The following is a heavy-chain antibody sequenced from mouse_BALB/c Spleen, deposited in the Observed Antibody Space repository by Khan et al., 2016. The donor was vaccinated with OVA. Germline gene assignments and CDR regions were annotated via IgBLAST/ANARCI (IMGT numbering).Heavy chain of an antibody. Sequence: QIQLVQSGPELKKPGETVKISCKASGYTFTNYGMNWVKQAPGKVLKWMGWINTYTGEPTYADDFKGRFAFSLETSASTAYLQINNLKNEDMATYFCARYDAIDYWGQGTSVTVSS. CDR3: ARYDAIDY. J-gene: IGHJ4*01. V-gene: IGHV9-1*02. CDR2: INTYTGEP. CDR1: GYTFTNYG.